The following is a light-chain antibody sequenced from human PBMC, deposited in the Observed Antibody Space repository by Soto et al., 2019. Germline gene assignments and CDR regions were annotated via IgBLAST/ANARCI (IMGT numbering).Light chain of an antibody. CDR1: QSSSSW. Sequence: DIRMTQSPATLSATVVDRVTITCRASQSSSSWLAWYQQKAGKVPKLLIDDAASLEVGVPSRFSGSGSGTEITLTISSLQLDDFGCYYRQQYNTYRWTFGQGTEVEIK. CDR2: DAA. J-gene: IGKJ1*01. V-gene: IGKV1-5*01. CDR3: QQYNTYRWT.